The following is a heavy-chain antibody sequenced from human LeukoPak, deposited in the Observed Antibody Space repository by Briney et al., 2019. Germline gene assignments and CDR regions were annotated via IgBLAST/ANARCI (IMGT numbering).Heavy chain of an antibody. Sequence: SETLSLTCTVSGGSITSYYWSWIRQPAGKGLEWIGRIYTTGSTTYNPSLKSRVTMSVDTSKNQFSLKLSSVTAADTAVYYCARGTYSNYVDYWGQGTLVTVSS. CDR1: GGSITSYY. D-gene: IGHD4-11*01. CDR3: ARGTYSNYVDY. CDR2: IYTTGST. J-gene: IGHJ4*02. V-gene: IGHV4-4*07.